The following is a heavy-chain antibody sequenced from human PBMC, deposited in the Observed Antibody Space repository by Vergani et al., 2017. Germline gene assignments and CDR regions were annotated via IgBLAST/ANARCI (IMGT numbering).Heavy chain of an antibody. V-gene: IGHV3-48*03. CDR2: ISSSGSTI. Sequence: EVQLLESGGGLVQPGGSLRLSCAASGFTFSSYAMSWVRQAPGKGLEWVSYISSSGSTIYYADSVKGRFTISRDNAKNSLYLQMNSLRAEDTAVSYCAREPWGNYDFWSGPDYFDYWGQGTLVTVSS. CDR3: AREPWGNYDFWSGPDYFDY. D-gene: IGHD3-3*01. CDR1: GFTFSSYA. J-gene: IGHJ4*02.